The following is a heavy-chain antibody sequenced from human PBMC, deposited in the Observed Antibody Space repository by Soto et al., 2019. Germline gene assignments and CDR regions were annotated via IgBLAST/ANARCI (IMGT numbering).Heavy chain of an antibody. J-gene: IGHJ6*02. CDR2: ISSSGDGT. V-gene: IGHV3-23*01. Sequence: PGGSLRLSCAASGFTFSSYAMTWVRQAPGKGLEWVSIISSSGDGTYYADSVKGRFTISRDNSRNTLILQMHSLRADDTAVYYCAKSADFWSWGMDVRGQGTSVTVSS. CDR3: AKSADFWSWGMDV. D-gene: IGHD3-3*01. CDR1: GFTFSSYA.